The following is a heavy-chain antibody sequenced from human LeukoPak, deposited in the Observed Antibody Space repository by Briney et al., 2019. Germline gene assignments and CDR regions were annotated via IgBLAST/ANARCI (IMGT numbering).Heavy chain of an antibody. D-gene: IGHD6-13*01. CDR3: ARDPDSSSWYSPCWFDP. Sequence: ASVKVSCKASGYTFTSYYMHWVRQAPGQGLEWMGIINPSGGSTSYAQKFQGRVTMTRDTSTSTVYMELSSLRSEDTAVYYCARDPDSSSWYSPCWFDPWGQGTLVTVSS. J-gene: IGHJ5*02. CDR1: GYTFTSYY. V-gene: IGHV1-46*01. CDR2: INPSGGST.